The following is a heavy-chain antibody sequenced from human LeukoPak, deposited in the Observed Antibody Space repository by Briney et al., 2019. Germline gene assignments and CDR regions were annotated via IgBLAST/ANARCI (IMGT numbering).Heavy chain of an antibody. V-gene: IGHV1-18*01. CDR2: ISGYNGNT. Sequence: ASVKVSCTTSGYTFTRYGISWVRQAPGQGLEWMGWISGYNGNTNYAQKLQGRVTMTTDTSTSTAYMELRSLRSDDTAVYYCARDPTLYYDFWSGYYPIDYWGQGTLVTVSS. CDR1: GYTFTRYG. CDR3: ARDPTLYYDFWSGYYPIDY. D-gene: IGHD3-3*01. J-gene: IGHJ4*02.